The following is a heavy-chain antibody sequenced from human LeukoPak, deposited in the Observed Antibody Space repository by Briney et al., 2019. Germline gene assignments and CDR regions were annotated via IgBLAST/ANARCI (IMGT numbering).Heavy chain of an antibody. CDR3: ARDWYYYDSSGYYYALRY. V-gene: IGHV1-69*13. D-gene: IGHD3-22*01. Sequence: SVKVSCTASGGTFSSYAISWVRQAPGQGLEWMGGIIPIFGTANYAQKFQGRVTITADESTSTAYMELSSLRSEDTAVYYCARDWYYYDSSGYYYALRYWGQGTLVTVSS. J-gene: IGHJ4*02. CDR1: GGTFSSYA. CDR2: IIPIFGTA.